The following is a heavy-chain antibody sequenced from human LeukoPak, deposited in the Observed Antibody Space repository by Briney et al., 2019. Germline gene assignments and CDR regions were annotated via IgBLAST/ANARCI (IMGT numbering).Heavy chain of an antibody. D-gene: IGHD3-10*02. CDR3: VRGARGGHYVIDY. J-gene: IGHJ4*02. CDR1: GFTYGNYL. Sequence: GGSLRLSCAASGFTYGNYLMHWVRQAPGKGLVWVSRISPDGRSTNYADFVKGRFTVSRDNAMNTVYLQMNSLRTEDTAVYYCVRGARGGHYVIDYWGQGTLVTVSS. V-gene: IGHV3-74*01. CDR2: ISPDGRST.